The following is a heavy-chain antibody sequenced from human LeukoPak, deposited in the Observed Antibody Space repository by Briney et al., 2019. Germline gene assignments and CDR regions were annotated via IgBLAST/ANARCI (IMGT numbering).Heavy chain of an antibody. CDR2: IYHSGST. Sequence: SETLSLTCAVSGGSISGGGYSWSWIRQPPGKGLEWIGYIYHSGSTYYNPSLKSRVTISLDRSKNQCSLKLSSVTAADTAVYYCARGGWWQAYFDHWGQGTLVTVSS. CDR1: GGSISGGGYS. D-gene: IGHD2-15*01. J-gene: IGHJ4*02. CDR3: ARGGWWQAYFDH. V-gene: IGHV4-30-2*01.